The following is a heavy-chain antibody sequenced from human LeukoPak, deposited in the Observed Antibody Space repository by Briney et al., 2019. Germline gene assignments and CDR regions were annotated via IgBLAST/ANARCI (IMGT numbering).Heavy chain of an antibody. V-gene: IGHV1-18*01. Sequence: ASVKVSCKASGYTFTSYGISWVRQAPGQGLEWMGWISAYNGNTNYAQKLQGRVTTTTDTSTSTAYMELRSLRSDDTAVYYCARKDYGSGSYYYFDYWGQGTLVTVSS. CDR1: GYTFTSYG. CDR3: ARKDYGSGSYYYFDY. J-gene: IGHJ4*02. CDR2: ISAYNGNT. D-gene: IGHD3-10*01.